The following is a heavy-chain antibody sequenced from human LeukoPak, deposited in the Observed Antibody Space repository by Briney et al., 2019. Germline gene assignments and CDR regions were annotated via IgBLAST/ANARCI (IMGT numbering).Heavy chain of an antibody. CDR2: ISYGAST. D-gene: IGHD3-22*01. CDR3: ARRAGYYYDSSGYYLSPEYFQH. V-gene: IGHV4-39*01. Sequence: PSETLSLTCTVSGGSTSSGNYYWGWIRQPPGKGLGWIGGISYGASTYYNPSLKTRVTISVDTSKNQFSLKLSSVTAADTAVYYWARRAGYYYDSSGYYLSPEYFQHWGQGTLVSVSS. J-gene: IGHJ1*01. CDR1: GGSTSSGNYY.